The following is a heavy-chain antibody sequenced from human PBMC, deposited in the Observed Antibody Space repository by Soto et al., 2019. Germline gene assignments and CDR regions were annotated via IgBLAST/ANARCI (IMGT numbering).Heavy chain of an antibody. J-gene: IGHJ4*02. Sequence: XGSLSLSCAASGFTVSSYGMHWVRQAPGKGLEWVAVISYDGSNKYYADSVKGRFTISRDNSKNTLYLQMNSLRAEDTAVYYCAKDGIGYSSGWYYFDYWGQGTLVTVSS. D-gene: IGHD6-19*01. V-gene: IGHV3-30*18. CDR1: GFTVSSYG. CDR3: AKDGIGYSSGWYYFDY. CDR2: ISYDGSNK.